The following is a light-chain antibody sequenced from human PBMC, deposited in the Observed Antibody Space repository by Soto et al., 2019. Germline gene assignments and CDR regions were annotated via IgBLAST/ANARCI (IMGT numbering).Light chain of an antibody. V-gene: IGLV2-14*01. CDR1: SGSVGTFNF. CDR2: AVT. CDR3: SSYIPPSSRL. J-gene: IGLJ1*01. Sequence: QSVLTQPASVSGSPGQSITISCSGTSGSVGTFNFVSWYQQHPGKAPRLMIYAVTDRPSGVSSRFSGSKSGNTAYLTISGLQAEDEADYYCSSYIPPSSRLFGTGTKLTVL.